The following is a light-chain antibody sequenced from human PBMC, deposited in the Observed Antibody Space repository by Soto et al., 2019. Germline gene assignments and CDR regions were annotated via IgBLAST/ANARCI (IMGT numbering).Light chain of an antibody. CDR2: GAS. CDR1: QSVGSK. J-gene: IGKJ3*01. V-gene: IGKV3-15*01. CDR3: QQYSDWPLT. Sequence: EIVMTQSPATQSVSPGERATLSCRASQSVGSKLAWYQQRPGQAPRLLIYGASIRATGIPARFRGSGSGTEFTLTISSLQSEDFAVYYCQQYSDWPLTFGPGTKVDIK.